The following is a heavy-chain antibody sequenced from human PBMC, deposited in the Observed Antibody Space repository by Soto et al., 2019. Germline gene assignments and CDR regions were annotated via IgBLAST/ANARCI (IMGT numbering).Heavy chain of an antibody. D-gene: IGHD2-2*01. Sequence: EVQLLESGGGLVQPGGSLRLSCAASGFTFSSYAMSWVRQAPGKGLEWVSAISGSGGSTYYADSVKGRFTISRDNCENTMDLQMNSLRSEDTAVYYCAKGQVVPAPHYYYYGMDVWGQVTTVTVSS. V-gene: IGHV3-23*01. CDR1: GFTFSSYA. CDR2: ISGSGGST. CDR3: AKGQVVPAPHYYYYGMDV. J-gene: IGHJ6*02.